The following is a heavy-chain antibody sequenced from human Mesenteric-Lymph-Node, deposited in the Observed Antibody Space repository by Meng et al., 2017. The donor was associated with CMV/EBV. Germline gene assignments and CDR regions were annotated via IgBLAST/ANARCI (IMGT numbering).Heavy chain of an antibody. D-gene: IGHD2-2*01. CDR2: INHSGTT. CDR3: ASRRGGYCSGTGCRTLRPYYYNGMDV. CDR1: GGSFSGYY. Sequence: SQTLSLTCAVYGGSFSGYYWSWIRQPPGKGLEWIGEINHSGTTNYNPSLKSRVTISLDTSKSQFSLNLSSVTAADTAVYYCASRRGGYCSGTGCRTLRPYYYNGMDVWGQGTTVTVSS. J-gene: IGHJ6*02. V-gene: IGHV4-34*01.